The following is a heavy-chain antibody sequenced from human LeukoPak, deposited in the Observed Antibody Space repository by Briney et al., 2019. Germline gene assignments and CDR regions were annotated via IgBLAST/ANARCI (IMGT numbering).Heavy chain of an antibody. J-gene: IGHJ3*02. V-gene: IGHV1-24*01. CDR3: AIRGSPHDAFDI. Sequence: ASVKVSCTVSGYTLTELSMHWARQAPGKGLEWMGGFDPEDGETIYAQKFQGRATMTEDTSTDTAYMELSSLRSEDTAVYYCAIRGSPHDAFDIWGQGTMVTVSS. CDR2: FDPEDGET. CDR1: GYTLTELS.